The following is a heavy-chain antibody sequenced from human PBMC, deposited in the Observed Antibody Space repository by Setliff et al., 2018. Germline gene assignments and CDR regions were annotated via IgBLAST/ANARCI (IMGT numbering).Heavy chain of an antibody. CDR1: GFSLSTSGVG. CDR2: IYWDDDK. V-gene: IGHV2-5*02. D-gene: IGHD3-3*01. Sequence: SGPTLVNPTQTLTLTCTFSGFSLSTSGVGVGWIRQPPGKALEWLALIYWDDDKRYSPSLKSRLTITKDTSKNQVVLTMTNMDPVDTAAYYCARCITIFGVVIPNAFDYWGQGTLVTVSS. J-gene: IGHJ4*02. CDR3: ARCITIFGVVIPNAFDY.